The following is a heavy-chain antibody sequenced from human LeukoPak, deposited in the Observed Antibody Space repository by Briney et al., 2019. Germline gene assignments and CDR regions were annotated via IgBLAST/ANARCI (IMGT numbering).Heavy chain of an antibody. J-gene: IGHJ6*02. CDR3: ARGHYGMDV. CDR2: IEQDGSEK. V-gene: IGHV3-7*02. Sequence: GGSLRLSCGPSGFSFSSYWMNWARQAPEKGLEWVANIEQDGSEKFYVDSVKGRFTVSRDNAKNSLYLEMSSLRAEDTAVYYCARGHYGMDVWGQGTTVTVSS. CDR1: GFSFSSYW.